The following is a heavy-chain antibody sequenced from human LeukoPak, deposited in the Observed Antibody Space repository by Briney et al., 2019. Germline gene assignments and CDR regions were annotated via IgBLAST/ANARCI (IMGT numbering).Heavy chain of an antibody. CDR3: ARDPRYDILTGYYKNAFDI. V-gene: IGHV1-3*01. Sequence: GASVKVSCKASGYTFTSYAMHWVRQAPGQRLEWMGWINAGNGNTKYSQKFQGRVTITRDTSASTAYMELSSLRSEDTAVYYCARDPRYDILTGYYKNAFDIWGQGTMVTVSS. CDR1: GYTFTSYA. CDR2: INAGNGNT. D-gene: IGHD3-9*01. J-gene: IGHJ3*02.